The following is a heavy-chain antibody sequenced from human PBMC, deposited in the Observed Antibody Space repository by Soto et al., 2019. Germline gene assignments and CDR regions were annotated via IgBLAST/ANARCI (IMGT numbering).Heavy chain of an antibody. D-gene: IGHD3-9*01. J-gene: IGHJ4*02. V-gene: IGHV3-30*04. CDR3: ARDSNNILTGPDY. Sequence: GGSLRLSCAASGFTFSSYTMHWVRQAPGKGLEWVALISYDGSNKFYGDSVKGRFTISRDNSKITLYLLMNSLKPEDTAVYYCARDSNNILTGPDYWGQGTLVTVSS. CDR2: ISYDGSNK. CDR1: GFTFSSYT.